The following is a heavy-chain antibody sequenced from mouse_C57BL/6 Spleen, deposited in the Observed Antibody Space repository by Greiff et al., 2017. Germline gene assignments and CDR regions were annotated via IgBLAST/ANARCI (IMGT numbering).Heavy chain of an antibody. CDR1: GFSLTSYA. Sequence: QVQLKESGPGLVAPSQSLSITCTVSGFSLTSYAISWVRQPPGKGLEWLGVIWTGGGTNYNSAVKTRMSISKDNSKSQVFLKMNSLQTDDTAGCYCARNLDDGYSFAYWGQGTLVTVSA. CDR3: ARNLDDGYSFAY. V-gene: IGHV2-9-1*01. J-gene: IGHJ3*01. CDR2: IWTGGGT. D-gene: IGHD2-3*01.